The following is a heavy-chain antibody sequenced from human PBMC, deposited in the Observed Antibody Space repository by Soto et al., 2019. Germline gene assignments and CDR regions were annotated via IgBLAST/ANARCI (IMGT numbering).Heavy chain of an antibody. Sequence: GESLKISRKGSGYSFTSYWIGWVRQMPGKGLEWMGIIYPGDSDTRYSPSFQGQVTISADKSISTAYLQWSSLKASDTAMYYCARLLPAPIVLMVHAIPEYGVDYWGRGTLVTVSS. V-gene: IGHV5-51*01. CDR1: GYSFTSYW. D-gene: IGHD2-8*01. CDR3: ARLLPAPIVLMVHAIPEYGVDY. CDR2: IYPGDSDT. J-gene: IGHJ4*02.